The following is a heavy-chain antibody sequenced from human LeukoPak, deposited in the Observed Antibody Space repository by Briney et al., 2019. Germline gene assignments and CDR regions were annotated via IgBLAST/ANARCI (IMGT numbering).Heavy chain of an antibody. CDR1: GFTFSSYW. J-gene: IGHJ4*02. CDR2: ITSEGSST. V-gene: IGHV3-74*01. D-gene: IGHD2-15*01. Sequence: PGGSLRLSCAASGFTFSSYWMHWVRQVPGKGLVWVSRITSEGSSTSYAASVKGRFTISRDNAKNTLYLQMNSLRAEYTAVYYCARGSSVVALDWGQGTLVTVSS. CDR3: ARGSSVVALD.